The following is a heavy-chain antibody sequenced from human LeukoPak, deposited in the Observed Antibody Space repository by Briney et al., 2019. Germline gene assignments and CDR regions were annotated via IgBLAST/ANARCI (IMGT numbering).Heavy chain of an antibody. D-gene: IGHD3-9*01. J-gene: IGHJ6*03. V-gene: IGHV4-61*02. CDR3: AREFWGYYDILTDYMDV. CDR1: GGSISSGSHY. CDR2: IYTSGRT. Sequence: PSETLSLTSTVSGGSISSGSHYWSWIRQPAGKGLGWIGRIYTSGRTNYNPSLKSRVTISVDTSKNQFSLKMSSVTAADTAVYYCAREFWGYYDILTDYMDVWGKGTTVTISS.